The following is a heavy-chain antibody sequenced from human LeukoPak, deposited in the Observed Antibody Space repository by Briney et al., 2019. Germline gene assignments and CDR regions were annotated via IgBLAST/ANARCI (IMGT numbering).Heavy chain of an antibody. CDR2: STHSGST. J-gene: IGHJ4*02. D-gene: IGHD6-25*01. Sequence: SETLSLTCAVYGGSFGGHYWTWIRQSPGKGLEWIGESTHSGSTNYNPSLKSRLTISVDTFKNQFSLKLTSVSAADTAVYHCARGRTGAAALDFWGPGTLVTVSS. CDR1: GGSFGGHY. V-gene: IGHV4-34*01. CDR3: ARGRTGAAALDF.